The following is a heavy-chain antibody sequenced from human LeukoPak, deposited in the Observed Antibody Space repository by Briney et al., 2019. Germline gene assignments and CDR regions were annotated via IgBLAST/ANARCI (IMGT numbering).Heavy chain of an antibody. CDR1: GFTFSSYA. J-gene: IGHJ5*01. D-gene: IGHD6-19*01. CDR2: ISGSGGST. V-gene: IGHV3-23*01. CDR3: AKDRAAYSSGWPSNS. Sequence: GGSLRLSCAASGFTFSSYAMSWVRQAPGKGLEWVSAISGSGGSTYYADSVKGRFTISRDNSKNTLYLQMNSLRAENTAVYYCAKDRAAYSSGWPSNSGGQGPLVTVSS.